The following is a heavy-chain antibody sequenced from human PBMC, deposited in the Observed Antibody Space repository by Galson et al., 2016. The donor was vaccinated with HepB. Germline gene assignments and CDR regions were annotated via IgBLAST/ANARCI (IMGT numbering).Heavy chain of an antibody. CDR1: GASIRSGGNY. V-gene: IGHV4-31*03. CDR3: ARSLTGSYDFWGAIYNYYAMDV. D-gene: IGHD3-3*01. CDR2: IYYSGTT. Sequence: TLSLTCTVSGASIRSGGNYWNWIRQHPGKGLEWIGNIYYSGTTNYNPSLRSRVTILVDMSKRQFSLKMDSVTAADTAMYYCARSLTGSYDFWGAIYNYYAMDVWGQGTTVIV. J-gene: IGHJ6*02.